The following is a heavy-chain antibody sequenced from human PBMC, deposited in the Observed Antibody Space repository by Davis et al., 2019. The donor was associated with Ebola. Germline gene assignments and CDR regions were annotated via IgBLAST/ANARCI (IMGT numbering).Heavy chain of an antibody. Sequence: AASVTVSCKASGYTFTSYAMHWVRQAPGQRLEWMGWINAGNGNTKYSQKFQGRVTMTRDTSTNTLYMELSSLTSGDTAVYYCVRDLRGWGDFDYWGQGTLVTVSS. J-gene: IGHJ4*02. CDR3: VRDLRGWGDFDY. CDR1: GYTFTSYA. D-gene: IGHD3-10*01. V-gene: IGHV1-3*01. CDR2: INAGNGNT.